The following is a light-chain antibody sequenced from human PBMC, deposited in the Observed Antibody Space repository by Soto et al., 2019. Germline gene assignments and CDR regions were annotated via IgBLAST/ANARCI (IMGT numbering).Light chain of an antibody. CDR2: GAS. V-gene: IGKV3-20*01. Sequence: EIVLTQSPATLSLSPGERATLSCRASQSVSSYLAWYQQKPGQAPRLLIYGASSRATGIPDRFSGSGSGTDFTLTISRLEPEDFAVYYCLQYGNSPFTFGPGTKVDVK. CDR3: LQYGNSPFT. J-gene: IGKJ3*01. CDR1: QSVSSY.